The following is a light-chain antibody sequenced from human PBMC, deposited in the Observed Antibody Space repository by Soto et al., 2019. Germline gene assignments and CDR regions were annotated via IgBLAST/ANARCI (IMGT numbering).Light chain of an antibody. V-gene: IGLV2-14*03. CDR1: SNDIGGYNY. Sequence: QSVLTQPASVSGSPGQSITISCTGTSNDIGGYNYVSWYQQHPGRAPTFIIYELSRRPSGTSNRFSGSRSGNTASLTISGLQVEDEAHYYCCAYTGDRNVLFGGGTKLTVL. J-gene: IGLJ2*01. CDR2: ELS. CDR3: CAYTGDRNVL.